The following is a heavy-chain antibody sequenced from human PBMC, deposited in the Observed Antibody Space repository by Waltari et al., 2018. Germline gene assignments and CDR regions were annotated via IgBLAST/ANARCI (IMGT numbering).Heavy chain of an antibody. Sequence: QVQLVQSGAEVKKPGSSVKVSCKASGGTFSTYTISWVRQAPGQGREWMGRIVPILGPANYAQKFQGRRTITADKSTSTAYMELSSLRSEDTAVYYCAFAGVTTYSGSLDSWGQGTLVTVSS. CDR1: GGTFSTYT. D-gene: IGHD1-26*01. CDR2: IVPILGPA. V-gene: IGHV1-69*08. CDR3: AFAGVTTYSGSLDS. J-gene: IGHJ4*02.